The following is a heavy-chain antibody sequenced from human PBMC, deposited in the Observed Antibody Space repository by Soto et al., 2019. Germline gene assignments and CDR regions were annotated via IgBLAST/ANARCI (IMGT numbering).Heavy chain of an antibody. D-gene: IGHD5-12*01. CDR1: GGSVSSGSYY. CDR2: ICSSGST. V-gene: IGHV4-61*01. J-gene: IGHJ4*02. CDR3: ARDGDGYNY. Sequence: QVQLQESGPGLVKPSETLSLTCTVSGGSVSSGSYYWSWLRQPPGKGLEWIGDICSSGSTRYNPSLQSRVTISVDTSKNQFSLKLSSVTAADTAVYYCARDGDGYNYWGQGTLVTVSS.